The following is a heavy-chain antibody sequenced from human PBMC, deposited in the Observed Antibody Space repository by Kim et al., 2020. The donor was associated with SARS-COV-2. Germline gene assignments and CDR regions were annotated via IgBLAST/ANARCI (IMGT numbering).Heavy chain of an antibody. Sequence: VKGRLTIPRDNDKNSVYLQMNSLRAEDTAVYYCARERYGDYYYYGMDVWGQGTTVTVSS. CDR3: ARERYGDYYYYGMDV. V-gene: IGHV3-11*05. J-gene: IGHJ6*02. D-gene: IGHD4-17*01.